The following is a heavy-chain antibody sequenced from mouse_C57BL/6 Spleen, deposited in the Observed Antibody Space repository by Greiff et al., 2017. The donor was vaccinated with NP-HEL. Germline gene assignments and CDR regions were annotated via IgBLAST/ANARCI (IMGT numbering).Heavy chain of an antibody. CDR2: IDPSDSYT. J-gene: IGHJ3*01. Sequence: QVQLQQPGAELVKPGASVKLSCKASGYTFTSYWMQWVKQRPGQGLEWIGEIDPSDSYTNYHQKFKGKATLTVDTSSSTAYMQLSSLTSEDSAVYYCAVAYSNYGFAYWGQGTLVTVSA. D-gene: IGHD2-5*01. V-gene: IGHV1-50*01. CDR1: GYTFTSYW. CDR3: AVAYSNYGFAY.